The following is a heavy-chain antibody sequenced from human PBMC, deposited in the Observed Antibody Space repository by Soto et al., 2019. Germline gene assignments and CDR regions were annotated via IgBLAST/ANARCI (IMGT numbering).Heavy chain of an antibody. CDR2: IDPSDSYS. CDR3: ARRTQYCTSAGCYVYLDL. V-gene: IGHV5-10-1*01. Sequence: PGESLKISCKGSGYSFSSYWINWVRQMPGKGLEWMGKIDPSDSYSNYSPAFEGHVTISADKSTSTAYVQWSSLKASDTAMYYCARRTQYCTSAGCYVYLDLWGQGTQVTVSS. CDR1: GYSFSSYW. D-gene: IGHD2-15*01. J-gene: IGHJ4*02.